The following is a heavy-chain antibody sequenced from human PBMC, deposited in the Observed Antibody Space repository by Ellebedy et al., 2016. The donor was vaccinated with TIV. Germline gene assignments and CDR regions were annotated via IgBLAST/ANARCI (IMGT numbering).Heavy chain of an antibody. Sequence: GESLKISXAASGFTFSSHAMSWVRQAPGRGLEWVSGIDRYGGNTYNADSVKGRFTISRDNSKNTLYLQMNSLRAEDTAVYYCAKHANSGSNYNYYGMDVWGQGTTVTVSS. CDR1: GFTFSSHA. V-gene: IGHV3-23*01. J-gene: IGHJ6*02. CDR2: IDRYGGNT. CDR3: AKHANSGSNYNYYGMDV. D-gene: IGHD1-26*01.